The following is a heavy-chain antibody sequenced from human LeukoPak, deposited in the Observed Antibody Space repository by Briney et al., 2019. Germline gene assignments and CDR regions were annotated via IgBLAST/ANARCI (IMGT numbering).Heavy chain of an antibody. D-gene: IGHD3-3*01. V-gene: IGHV4-4*07. Sequence: SETLSLTCTVSGGSISSYYWSWIRQPAGKGLEWIGRIYTSGSTNYNPSLKSRVTMSVDASKNQFSLKLSSVTAADTAEYYCARAHELTYYDFWSGYWTYYYMDVWGKGTTVTVSS. CDR1: GGSISSYY. CDR3: ARAHELTYYDFWSGYWTYYYMDV. J-gene: IGHJ6*03. CDR2: IYTSGST.